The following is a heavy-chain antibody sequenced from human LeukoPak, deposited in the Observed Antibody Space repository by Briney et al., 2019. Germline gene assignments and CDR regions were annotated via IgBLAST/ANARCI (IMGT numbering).Heavy chain of an antibody. Sequence: GGSLRLSCAASGFTFSSYGMHWVRQAPGKGLEWVAVIWYDGSNKYYADSVKGRFTISRDNSKNTLYLQMNSLRAEDTAVYYCAKSREVVVPAAKTYFDYWGQGTLVTVSS. J-gene: IGHJ4*02. CDR3: AKSREVVVPAAKTYFDY. CDR2: IWYDGSNK. V-gene: IGHV3-33*06. D-gene: IGHD2-2*01. CDR1: GFTFSSYG.